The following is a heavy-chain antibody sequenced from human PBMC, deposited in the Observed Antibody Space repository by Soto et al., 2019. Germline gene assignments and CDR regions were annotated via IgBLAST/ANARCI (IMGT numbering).Heavy chain of an antibody. J-gene: IGHJ4*02. Sequence: ASVKVSCKASGGTFSSYAISWVRHAPGQGLEWMGGIIPIFGTANYAQKFQGRVTITADESTSTAYMELSSLRSEDTAVYYCAREYSSSSGFDCWGQGTLVTVSS. V-gene: IGHV1-69*13. CDR1: GGTFSSYA. CDR2: IIPIFGTA. D-gene: IGHD6-6*01. CDR3: AREYSSSSGFDC.